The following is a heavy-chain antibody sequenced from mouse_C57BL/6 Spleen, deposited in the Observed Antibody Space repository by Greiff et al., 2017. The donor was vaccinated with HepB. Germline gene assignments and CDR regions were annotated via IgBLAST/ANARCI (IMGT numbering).Heavy chain of an antibody. D-gene: IGHD1-1*01. CDR2: ISDGGSYT. J-gene: IGHJ1*03. Sequence: EVRVVESGGGLVKPGGSLKLSCAASGFTFSSYAMSWVRQTPEKRLEWVATISDGGSYTYYPDNVKGRFTISRDNAKNNLYLQMSHLKSEDTAMYYCAREDYYGSSPPYWYFDVWGTGTTVTVSS. CDR3: AREDYYGSSPPYWYFDV. V-gene: IGHV5-4*01. CDR1: GFTFSSYA.